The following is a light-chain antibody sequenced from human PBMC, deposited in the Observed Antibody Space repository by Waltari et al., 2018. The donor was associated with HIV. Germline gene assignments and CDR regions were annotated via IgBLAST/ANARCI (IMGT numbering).Light chain of an antibody. J-gene: IGLJ3*02. CDR2: ESS. CDR3: CSHAGSSTLV. Sequence: QSALTQPASVSVSPGQSIPISCTGPSSDVGRYNLVSWYQQHPGKAPKLMIYESSKRPSGISNRFSGSKSGNTASLTISGLQAEDEADYYCCSHAGSSTLVFGGGTKLTVL. CDR1: SSDVGRYNL. V-gene: IGLV2-23*01.